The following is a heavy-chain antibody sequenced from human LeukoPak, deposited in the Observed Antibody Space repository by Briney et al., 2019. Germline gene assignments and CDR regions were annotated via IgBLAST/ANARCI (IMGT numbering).Heavy chain of an antibody. J-gene: IGHJ4*02. CDR1: GYIFTGYY. CDR3: ARDLGGATTTSDY. D-gene: IGHD1-26*01. CDR2: INPNSGGT. V-gene: IGHV1-2*02. Sequence: GASVKVSCKASGYIFTGYYMHWVRQAPGQGLEWMGWINPNSGGTNYAQKFQGRVTMTRDTSISTAYMELSRLRSDDTAVYYCARDLGGATTTSDYWGQGTLVTVSS.